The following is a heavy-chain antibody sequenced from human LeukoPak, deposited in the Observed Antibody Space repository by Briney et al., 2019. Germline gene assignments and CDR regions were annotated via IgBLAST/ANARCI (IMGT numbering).Heavy chain of an antibody. CDR3: ARGQRQWLVNGEFDY. Sequence: ASVKVSCKASGYTFTSYDFNWVRQATGQGLEWMGWMNPNSGNTGYAQKFEGRVTTTRNTSMSTAYMELRSLRSEDTAVYYCARGQRQWLVNGEFDYWGQGTLVTVSS. V-gene: IGHV1-8*01. CDR1: GYTFTSYD. D-gene: IGHD6-19*01. CDR2: MNPNSGNT. J-gene: IGHJ4*02.